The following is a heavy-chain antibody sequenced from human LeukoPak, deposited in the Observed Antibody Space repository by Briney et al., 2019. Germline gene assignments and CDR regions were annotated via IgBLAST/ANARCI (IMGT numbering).Heavy chain of an antibody. J-gene: IGHJ4*02. CDR2: ISGSGGST. CDR3: AKDNAKGYSYGYVDY. D-gene: IGHD5-18*01. CDR1: GFTFSSYA. V-gene: IGHV3-23*01. Sequence: GGSLRLSCAASGFTFSSYAMSWVRQAPGKGLEWVSAISGSGGSTYYADPVKGRFTISRDNSKNTLYLQMNSLRAEDTAVYYCAKDNAKGYSYGYVDYWGQGTLVTVSS.